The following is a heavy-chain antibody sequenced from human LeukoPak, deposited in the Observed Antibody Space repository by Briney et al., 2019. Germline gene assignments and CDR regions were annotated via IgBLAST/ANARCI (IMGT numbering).Heavy chain of an antibody. V-gene: IGHV3-21*03. D-gene: IGHD5-12*01. CDR3: AQPQGDIVATAEGAFDI. CDR2: ISSSSSYI. Sequence: GGSLRLSCAASEFTFNSYNMNWVRQAPGKGLEWVSSISSSSSYIYYADSVKGRFTISRDNPKNTLYLQMNSLRAEDTAVYYCAQPQGDIVATAEGAFDIWGQGTMVTVSS. CDR1: EFTFNSYN. J-gene: IGHJ3*02.